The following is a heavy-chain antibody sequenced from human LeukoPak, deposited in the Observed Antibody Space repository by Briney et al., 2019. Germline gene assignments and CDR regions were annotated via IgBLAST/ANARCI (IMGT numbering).Heavy chain of an antibody. CDR3: ARGLATTLNFDY. D-gene: IGHD1-1*01. CDR2: IFSGGAT. V-gene: IGHV3-53*01. J-gene: IGHJ4*02. Sequence: XAPGKXLEWVSVIFSGGATYYSDSVKGRFTISRDSSKNTLYLQMNSLRAEDTAVYYCARGLATTLNFDYWGQGTLVTVSS.